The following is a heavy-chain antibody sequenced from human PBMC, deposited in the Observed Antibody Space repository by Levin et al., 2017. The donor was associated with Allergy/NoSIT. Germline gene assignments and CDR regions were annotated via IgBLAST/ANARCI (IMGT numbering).Heavy chain of an antibody. J-gene: IGHJ4*02. D-gene: IGHD3-9*01. CDR3: ARDYYDILTGYYPFDY. CDR1: GYTFTGYY. V-gene: IGHV1-2*02. Sequence: GESLKISCKASGYTFTGYYMHWVRQAPGQGLEWMGWINPNSGGTNYAQKFQGRVTMTRDTSISTAYMELSRLRSDDTAVYYCARDYYDILTGYYPFDYWGQGTLVTVSS. CDR2: INPNSGGT.